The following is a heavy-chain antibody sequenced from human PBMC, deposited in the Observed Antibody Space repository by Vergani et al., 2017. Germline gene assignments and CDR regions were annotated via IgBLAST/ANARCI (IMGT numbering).Heavy chain of an antibody. CDR1: GYTFTSYY. V-gene: IGHV1-46*01. CDR2: INPSGGST. D-gene: IGHD5-18*01. Sequence: QVQLVQSGAEVKKPGASVKVSCKASGYTFTSYYMHWVRQAPGQGLEWMGIINPSGGSTSYAQKIQGRVTMTRDTSTSTVYMELSSLRSEDTAVYYCAKQPRGYGAKYYFDYWGQGTLVTVSS. J-gene: IGHJ4*02. CDR3: AKQPRGYGAKYYFDY.